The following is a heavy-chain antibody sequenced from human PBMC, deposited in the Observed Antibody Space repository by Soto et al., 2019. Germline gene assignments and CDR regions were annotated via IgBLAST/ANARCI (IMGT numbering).Heavy chain of an antibody. V-gene: IGHV3-7*01. D-gene: IGHD2-15*01. CDR1: GFTLSSYW. CDR2: IKQDGSEG. Sequence: EVQLVESGGGLVQPGGSLRLSCVASGFTLSSYWMSWVRQAPGKGLEWVGNIKQDGSEGYYVDSVKGRFTMSRDNAKNSLYLQMNSTRAEDTTVYYCARSDIVSVGDKDYSYIDDWGKGTTVTVSS. J-gene: IGHJ6*03. CDR3: ARSDIVSVGDKDYSYIDD.